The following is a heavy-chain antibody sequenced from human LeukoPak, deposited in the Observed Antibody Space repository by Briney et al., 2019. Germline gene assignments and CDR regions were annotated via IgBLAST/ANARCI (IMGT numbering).Heavy chain of an antibody. CDR1: GGSISSGDYY. D-gene: IGHD6-19*01. CDR2: IYYSRST. Sequence: SETLSLTCTVSGGSISSGDYYWSWIRQPPGKGLEWIGYIYYSRSTYYNPSLKSRVTISVDTSKNQFSLKLSSVTAADTAVYYCARGQQWLTTVDYWGQGTLVTVSS. V-gene: IGHV4-30-4*01. J-gene: IGHJ4*02. CDR3: ARGQQWLTTVDY.